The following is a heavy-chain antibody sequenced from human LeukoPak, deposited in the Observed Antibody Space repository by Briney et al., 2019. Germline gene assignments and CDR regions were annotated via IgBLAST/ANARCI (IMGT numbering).Heavy chain of an antibody. Sequence: PGGSLRLSCAASGFTFSSYAMHWVRQAPGKGLEYVSAISSNGGSTYYANSVKGRFTISRDNSKNTLYLQVNSLRAEDTAVYYCAKAHRGGATTYFDYWGQGTLVTVSS. J-gene: IGHJ4*02. D-gene: IGHD1-26*01. CDR2: ISSNGGST. V-gene: IGHV3-64*01. CDR1: GFTFSSYA. CDR3: AKAHRGGATTYFDY.